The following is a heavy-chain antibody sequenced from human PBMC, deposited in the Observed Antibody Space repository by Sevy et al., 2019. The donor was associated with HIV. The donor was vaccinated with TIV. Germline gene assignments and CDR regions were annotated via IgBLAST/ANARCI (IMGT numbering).Heavy chain of an antibody. Sequence: GGSLRLPCAASGFAFSNYYAMHWVRQAPGKGLEWEALISYDGSDTYYADSVKGRFTVSRDNFKNTLFLQMNSLTTEDTAVYYCARPRANYVDHYFFYAMDVWGQGTTVTVSS. CDR1: GFAFSNYYA. CDR3: ARPRANYVDHYFFYAMDV. D-gene: IGHD4-17*01. CDR2: ISYDGSDT. V-gene: IGHV3-30-3*01. J-gene: IGHJ6*02.